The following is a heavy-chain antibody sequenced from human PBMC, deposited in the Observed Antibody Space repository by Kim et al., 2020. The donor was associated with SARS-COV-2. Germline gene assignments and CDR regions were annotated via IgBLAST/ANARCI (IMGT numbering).Heavy chain of an antibody. D-gene: IGHD3-22*01. CDR3: ARYSRDGNIYFDY. V-gene: IGHV3-53*04. Sequence: GGSLRLSCAASGFTVSSNYMSWVRQAPGKGLEWVSVIYSGGNTYYANSVKGRFTISRHISENTLYLQMNSLGAEDTAVYYCARYSRDGNIYFDYWGQGTL. J-gene: IGHJ4*02. CDR2: IYSGGNT. CDR1: GFTVSSNY.